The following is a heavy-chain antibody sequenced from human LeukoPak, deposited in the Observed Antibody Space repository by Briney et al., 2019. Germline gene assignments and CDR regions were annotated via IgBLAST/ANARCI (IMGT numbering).Heavy chain of an antibody. CDR2: IYHSGST. CDR1: GVSISSSNSY. Sequence: SETLSLTCTVSGVSISSSNSYWGWIRQPPGKGLEWIGSIYHSGSTYYNPSLKSRVTISVDTSKNQFSLKLSSVTAADTAVYYCARDRWAPMIVVVNDAFDIWGQGTMVTVSS. J-gene: IGHJ3*02. D-gene: IGHD3-22*01. CDR3: ARDRWAPMIVVVNDAFDI. V-gene: IGHV4-39*07.